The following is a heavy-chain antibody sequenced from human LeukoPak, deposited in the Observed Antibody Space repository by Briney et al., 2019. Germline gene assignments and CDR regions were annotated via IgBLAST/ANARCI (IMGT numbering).Heavy chain of an antibody. Sequence: GESLKISCKGSGYIFTSYWIGWVRQMPGKGLEWMGIIYPGDSDTRYSPSFQGQVTISADKSISTAYLQWSSLKASDTAMYYCARHSRARYCSSTSCYGGIDYWGQGTLVTVSS. CDR1: GYIFTSYW. V-gene: IGHV5-51*01. CDR2: IYPGDSDT. J-gene: IGHJ4*02. CDR3: ARHSRARYCSSTSCYGGIDY. D-gene: IGHD2-2*01.